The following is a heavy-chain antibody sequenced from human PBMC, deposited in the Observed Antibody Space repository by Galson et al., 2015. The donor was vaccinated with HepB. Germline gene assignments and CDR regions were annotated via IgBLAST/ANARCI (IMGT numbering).Heavy chain of an antibody. Sequence: QSGAEVKKPGESLKISCKVSGFTFTNSWIGWVRQMPGKGLEWMGVIYPGDADTRYSTSFQGQVTIPADKSISTAYLQWTSLKASDTAIYYCARRALYCDILTGPCPDDFAFWGRWTMVTGS. CDR1: GFTFTNSW. V-gene: IGHV5-51*01. CDR2: IYPGDADT. D-gene: IGHD3-9*01. CDR3: ARRALYCDILTGPCPDDFAF. J-gene: IGHJ3*01.